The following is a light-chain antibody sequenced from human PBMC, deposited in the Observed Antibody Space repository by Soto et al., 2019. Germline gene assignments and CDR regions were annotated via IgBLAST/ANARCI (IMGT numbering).Light chain of an antibody. V-gene: IGLV2-14*01. CDR1: SRDIGAYNL. Sequence: QSALTQPASLSGSPGQSITISCSGTSRDIGAYNLVSWYQQLPGKAPKLLIYEVRSRPSGISYRFSGSKSGTTASLTISSLLPEDEADYYCSAYTSSSTLVFGVGTKVTVL. CDR2: EVR. CDR3: SAYTSSSTLV. J-gene: IGLJ2*01.